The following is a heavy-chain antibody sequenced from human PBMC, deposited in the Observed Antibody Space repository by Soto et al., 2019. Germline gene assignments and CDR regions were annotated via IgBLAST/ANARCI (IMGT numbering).Heavy chain of an antibody. J-gene: IGHJ4*02. CDR1: GYTFTSYG. CDR3: ASVAVAGDREYYFDY. CDR2: ISAYNGNT. D-gene: IGHD6-19*01. V-gene: IGHV1-18*01. Sequence: QVQLVQSGAEVKKPGASVKVSCKASGYTFTSYGISWVRQAPGQGLEWMGWISAYNGNTNYAQMLQGRVTMTTDTSTSTAYMELRSLRSDDTAVYYCASVAVAGDREYYFDYWGQGTLVTVSS.